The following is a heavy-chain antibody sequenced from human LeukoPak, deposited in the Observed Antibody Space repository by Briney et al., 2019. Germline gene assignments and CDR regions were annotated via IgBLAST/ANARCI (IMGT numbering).Heavy chain of an antibody. J-gene: IGHJ4*02. V-gene: IGHV1-2*02. CDR3: ARAYCGGDCYSREFDY. Sequence: ASVKVSCKASGYTFTSYGISWVRQAPGQGLEWMGWINPNSGGTNYAQKFQGRVTMTRDTSISTAYMELSRLRSDDTAVYYCARAYCGGDCYSREFDYWGQGTLVTVSS. CDR2: INPNSGGT. CDR1: GYTFTSYG. D-gene: IGHD2-21*02.